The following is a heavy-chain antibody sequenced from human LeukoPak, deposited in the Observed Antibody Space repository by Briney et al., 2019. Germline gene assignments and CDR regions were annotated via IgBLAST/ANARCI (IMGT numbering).Heavy chain of an antibody. CDR1: GFTFSTYF. V-gene: IGHV3-30-3*01. D-gene: IGHD2-21*01. J-gene: IGHJ3*02. CDR3: ARERQDTILHSGAFDI. Sequence: GGSLRLSCAASGFTFSTYFMLWVRQAPGKGLEWVADIASDGSHTFYVESVKGRFTISRDNSKNTLYLQMNSLRAEDTAVYFCARERQDTILHSGAFDIWGQGTMVTVSS. CDR2: IASDGSHT.